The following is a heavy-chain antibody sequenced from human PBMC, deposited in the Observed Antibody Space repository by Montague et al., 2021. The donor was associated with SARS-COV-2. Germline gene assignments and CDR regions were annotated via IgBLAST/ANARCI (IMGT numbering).Heavy chain of an antibody. CDR2: IYYSGST. V-gene: IGHV4-59*13. CDR3: SSGEVEMATIKSVSLFLHFDS. D-gene: IGHD5-24*01. J-gene: IGHJ4*02. Sequence: SETLSLTCTVSGGSISSYYCSWIRQPPGTGLEWIWYIYYSGSTNSNPSLTIPVTISVDTSKNQFSLKLSPVAAADTAVYYCSSGEVEMATIKSVSLFLHFDSWGQGTLVTVSS. CDR1: GGSISSYY.